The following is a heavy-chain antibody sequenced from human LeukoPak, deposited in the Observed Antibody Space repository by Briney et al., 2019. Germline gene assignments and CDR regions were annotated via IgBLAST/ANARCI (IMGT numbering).Heavy chain of an antibody. J-gene: IGHJ3*02. CDR1: GFTFGSYW. CDR2: IRGDGSKT. D-gene: IGHD5-18*01. V-gene: IGHV3-7*01. CDR3: ARDGNYLNGYYYDVFDT. Sequence: GGSLRLSCVASGFTFGSYWMTWVRQAPGKGLEWVANIRGDGSKTYYVDSAKGRFTISRDNAKNSLYLQLDSLRADDTALYYCARDGNYLNGYYYDVFDTWGQGTMVTVSP.